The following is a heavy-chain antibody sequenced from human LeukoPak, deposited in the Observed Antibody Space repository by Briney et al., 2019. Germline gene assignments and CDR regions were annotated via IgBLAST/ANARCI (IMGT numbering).Heavy chain of an antibody. D-gene: IGHD3-22*01. CDR1: GGTFSSYA. CDR2: IIPIFGTA. J-gene: IGHJ4*02. CDR3: ARDLTMIVSGYFDY. V-gene: IGHV1-69*06. Sequence: ASVKVSCKASGGTFSSYAISWVRQAPGQGLEWMGGIIPIFGTANYAQKFQGRVTITADKSTSTAYMELSSLRSEDTAVYYCARDLTMIVSGYFDYWGQGTLVSVSS.